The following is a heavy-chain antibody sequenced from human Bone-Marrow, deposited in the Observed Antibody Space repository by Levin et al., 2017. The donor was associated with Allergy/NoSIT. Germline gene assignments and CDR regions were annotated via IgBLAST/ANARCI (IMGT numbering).Heavy chain of an antibody. V-gene: IGHV4-39*01. CDR3: ARHEPTSYAFDI. Sequence: SQTLSLTCTVSGGSISGSGHRWGWVRQPPGKGLEWVGSIFYSGSTNYIPSLKSRLTISLDTSENQFSLRLTSVTAADSAVYYCARHEPTSYAFDIWGQGTVVTVS. CDR2: IFYSGST. CDR1: GGSISGSGHR. J-gene: IGHJ3*02. D-gene: IGHD1-14*01.